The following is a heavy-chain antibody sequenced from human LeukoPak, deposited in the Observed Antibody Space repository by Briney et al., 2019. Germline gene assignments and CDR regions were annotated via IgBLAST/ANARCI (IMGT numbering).Heavy chain of an antibody. Sequence: GGSLRLSCAASGFTFSSYSMNWVRQAPGKGLEWVSFISSSSSYIYYADSVKGRFTISRDNAKNSLYLQMNSLRAEDTAVYYCAELGITMIGGVWGKETTVTISS. CDR2: ISSSSSYI. CDR1: GFTFSSYS. D-gene: IGHD3-10*02. J-gene: IGHJ6*04. V-gene: IGHV3-21*01. CDR3: AELGITMIGGV.